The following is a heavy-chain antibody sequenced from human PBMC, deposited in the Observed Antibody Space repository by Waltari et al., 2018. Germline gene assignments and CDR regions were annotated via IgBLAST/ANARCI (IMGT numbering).Heavy chain of an antibody. D-gene: IGHD1-7*01. J-gene: IGHJ4*02. Sequence: QVQLVESGGGLVQPGRSLRLSGAASGFRFRSHAMHWVRQAPGKGLEWVALISYDGSNEDYADSVQGRFTISRDNSKNTLYLQIDSLRTEDTAVYYCARDRIWKYVFDYWGQGTLVTVSS. CDR3: ARDRIWKYVFDY. V-gene: IGHV3-30*04. CDR2: ISYDGSNE. CDR1: GFRFRSHA.